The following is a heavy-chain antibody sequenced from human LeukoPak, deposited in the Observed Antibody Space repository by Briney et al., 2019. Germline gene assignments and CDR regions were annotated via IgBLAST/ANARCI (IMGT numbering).Heavy chain of an antibody. V-gene: IGHV4-34*01. D-gene: IGHD6-13*01. Sequence: SETLSLTCAVYGGSFSGYYWSWIRQPPGKGLEWIGEINHSGSTNYNPSLKSRVTISVDTSKNQFSLKLSSVTAAGTAVYYCASLPAAGNYYYGMDVWGQGTTVTVSS. CDR3: ASLPAAGNYYYGMDV. CDR1: GGSFSGYY. J-gene: IGHJ6*02. CDR2: INHSGST.